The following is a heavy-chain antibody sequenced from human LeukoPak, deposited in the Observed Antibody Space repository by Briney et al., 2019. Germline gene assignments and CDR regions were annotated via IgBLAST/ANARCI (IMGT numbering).Heavy chain of an antibody. Sequence: GASVKVSCKASGYTFTGYYMHWVRQAPGQGLEWMGWINPIFDSAHYAQRFQGRITITTDESSTTAYMTLSSLTSDDTAVYYCASQDASIYSESSTSPTYSDWGQGTLVTVSS. CDR2: INPIFDSA. D-gene: IGHD3-22*01. CDR1: GYTFTGYY. CDR3: ASQDASIYSESSTSPTYSD. V-gene: IGHV1-2*02. J-gene: IGHJ4*02.